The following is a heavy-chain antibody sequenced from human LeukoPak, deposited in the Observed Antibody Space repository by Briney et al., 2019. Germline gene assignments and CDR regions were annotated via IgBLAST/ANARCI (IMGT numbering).Heavy chain of an antibody. Sequence: GGSLRLSCAASGFTFSSYEMNWVRQAPGKGLEWVSYISSSGSTIYYADSVKGRFTISRDNAKNSLYLQMNRLRAEDTAVYYCARGQVVPAARWFDPWGQGTLVTVSS. CDR2: ISSSGSTI. V-gene: IGHV3-48*03. CDR3: ARGQVVPAARWFDP. J-gene: IGHJ5*02. CDR1: GFTFSSYE. D-gene: IGHD2-2*01.